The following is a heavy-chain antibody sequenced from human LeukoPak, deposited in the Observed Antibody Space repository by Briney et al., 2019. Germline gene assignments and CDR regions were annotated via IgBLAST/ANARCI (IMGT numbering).Heavy chain of an antibody. D-gene: IGHD1-7*01. CDR1: GYTFTGYY. CDR2: INPNSGDT. CDR3: AREREWEVELRRVFDY. V-gene: IGHV1-2*06. J-gene: IGHJ4*02. Sequence: GASVKVSCKTSGYTFTGYYMHWVGRAPGQGLEWMGRINPNSGDTNYAQKFQGRVTMTRDTSISTAYMELSRLSSDDTAVYYCAREREWEVELRRVFDYWGQGTLVTVSS.